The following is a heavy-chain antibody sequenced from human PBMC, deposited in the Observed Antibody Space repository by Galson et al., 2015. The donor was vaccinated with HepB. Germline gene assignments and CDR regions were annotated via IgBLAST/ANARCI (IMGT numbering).Heavy chain of an antibody. CDR2: ISSSSSTI. CDR1: GFTFSSYS. V-gene: IGHV3-48*01. D-gene: IGHD3-10*01. J-gene: IGHJ6*03. Sequence: SLRLSCAASGFTFSSYSMNWVRQAPGKGLEWVSYISSSSSTIYYADSVKGRFTISRDNAKNSLYLQMNSLRAEDTAVYYCARAGEFYYMDVWGKGTTVTVSS. CDR3: ARAGEFYYMDV.